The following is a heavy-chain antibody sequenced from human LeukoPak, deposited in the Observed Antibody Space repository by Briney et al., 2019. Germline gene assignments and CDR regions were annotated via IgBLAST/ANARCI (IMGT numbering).Heavy chain of an antibody. J-gene: IGHJ4*02. V-gene: IGHV1-2*02. CDR2: INPNSGGT. D-gene: IGHD3-10*01. CDR1: GYTFTGYY. CDR3: ARKGYYYGSGSYYHYFDY. Sequence: GASVKVSCKASGYTFTGYYMHWVRQAPGQGLEWMGWINPNSGGTNYAQKFQGRVTVTRDTSISTAYMELSRLRSDDTAVYYCARKGYYYGSGSYYHYFDYWGQGTLVTVSS.